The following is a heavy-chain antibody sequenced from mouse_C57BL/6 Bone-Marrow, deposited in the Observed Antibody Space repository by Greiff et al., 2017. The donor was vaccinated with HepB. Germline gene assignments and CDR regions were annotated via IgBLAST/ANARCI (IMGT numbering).Heavy chain of an antibody. CDR1: GFTFSSYG. CDR2: ISSGGSYT. CDR3: ARRHYYGSSYEAWFAY. J-gene: IGHJ3*01. Sequence: EVQLVESGGDLVKPGGSLKLSCAASGFTFSSYGMSWVRQTPDKRLEWVATISSGGSYTYYPDSVKGRFTISRDNAKNTLYLQMSSLKSEDTAMYYCARRHYYGSSYEAWFAYWGQGTLVTVSA. D-gene: IGHD1-1*01. V-gene: IGHV5-6*01.